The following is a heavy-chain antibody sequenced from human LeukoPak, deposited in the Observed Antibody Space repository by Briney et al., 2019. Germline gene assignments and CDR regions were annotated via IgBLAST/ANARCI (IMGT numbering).Heavy chain of an antibody. D-gene: IGHD6-13*01. Sequence: PGGSLRLSCAASGFTFRNYVIHWVRQAPGKGLEWVAVTSTDLNVKLYADSVKGRFTISRDNSRSTLYLQMNSLRPEDTAIYYCARSIPYGTTWYGRSDYWGQGTLVTVSS. J-gene: IGHJ4*02. CDR3: ARSIPYGTTWYGRSDY. V-gene: IGHV3-30-3*01. CDR2: TSTDLNVK. CDR1: GFTFRNYV.